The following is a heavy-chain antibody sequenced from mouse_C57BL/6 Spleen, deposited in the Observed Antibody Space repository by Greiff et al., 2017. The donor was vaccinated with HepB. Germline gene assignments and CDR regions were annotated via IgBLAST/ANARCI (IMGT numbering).Heavy chain of an antibody. CDR3: TRLGGYDETWFAY. D-gene: IGHD2-2*01. V-gene: IGHV1-5*01. Sequence: EVQLQQSGTVLARPGASVKMSCKTSGYTFTSYWMHWVKQRPGQGLEWIGAIYPGNSDTSYNQKFKGKAKLTAVTSASTAYMELSSLTNEDSAVYYGTRLGGYDETWFAYWGQGTLVTVSA. J-gene: IGHJ3*01. CDR2: IYPGNSDT. CDR1: GYTFTSYW.